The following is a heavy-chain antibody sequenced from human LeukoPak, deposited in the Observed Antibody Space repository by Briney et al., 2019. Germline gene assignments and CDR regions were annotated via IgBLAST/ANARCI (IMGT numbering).Heavy chain of an antibody. CDR1: GFTFDDYA. CDR2: ISWNSGSI. V-gene: IGHV3-9*03. Sequence: PGRSLRLSCAASGFTFDDYAMHWVRQAPGKGLKWVSGISWNSGSIGYADSVKGRFTISRDNAKNSLYLQMNSLRADDMALYYCAKDRYGDYAYSGFDYWGHGTLVTVSS. J-gene: IGHJ4*01. CDR3: AKDRYGDYAYSGFDY. D-gene: IGHD4-17*01.